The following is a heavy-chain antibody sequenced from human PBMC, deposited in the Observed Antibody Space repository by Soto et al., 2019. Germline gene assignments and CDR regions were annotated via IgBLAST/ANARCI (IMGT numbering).Heavy chain of an antibody. V-gene: IGHV3-23*01. D-gene: IGHD4-17*01. J-gene: IGHJ4*02. CDR1: GFTFSSYA. CDR2: ISGSGGST. Sequence: PXGSLILSCAAAGFTFSSYAMSWVRPAPGKGLEWVSAISGSGGSTYYADSVKGRFTISRDNSKNTLYLQMNSLRAEDTAVYYCANQVTTVSPPDYWGQGTLVTVSS. CDR3: ANQVTTVSPPDY.